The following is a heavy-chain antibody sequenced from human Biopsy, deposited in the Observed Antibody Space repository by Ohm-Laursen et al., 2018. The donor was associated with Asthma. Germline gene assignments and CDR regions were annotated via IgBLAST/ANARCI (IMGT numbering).Heavy chain of an antibody. Sequence: SSVKVSCKASGDTFSSYTISWVRQAPGQGLEWMGGIIPIFGIANYAQKFQGRVTITADKSTSAAYMELSSLRSEDTAVYYCAREMRAGRGNAFDIWGQGTMVTVSS. V-gene: IGHV1-69*17. J-gene: IGHJ3*02. CDR3: AREMRAGRGNAFDI. CDR1: GDTFSSYT. CDR2: IIPIFGIA. D-gene: IGHD6-19*01.